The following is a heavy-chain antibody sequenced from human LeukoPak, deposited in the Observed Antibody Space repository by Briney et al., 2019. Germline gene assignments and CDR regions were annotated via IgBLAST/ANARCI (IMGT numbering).Heavy chain of an antibody. CDR2: ISGSGGST. J-gene: IGHJ4*02. Sequence: PGGSLRLSCAASGFTFSSYAMSWVRQAPGKGLELVSAISGSGGSTYYADSVKGRFTISRDNSKNTLYLQMNSLRAEDTAVYYCAKDLGYCSSTSCYPPDYWGQGTLVTVSS. D-gene: IGHD2-2*01. CDR3: AKDLGYCSSTSCYPPDY. CDR1: GFTFSSYA. V-gene: IGHV3-23*01.